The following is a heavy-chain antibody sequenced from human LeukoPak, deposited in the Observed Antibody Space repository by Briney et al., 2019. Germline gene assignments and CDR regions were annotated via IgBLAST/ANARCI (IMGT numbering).Heavy chain of an antibody. CDR2: INHSGST. J-gene: IGHJ4*02. Sequence: PSETLSLTRAVYGGSFSGYYWSWIRQPPGKGLEWIGEINHSGSTNYNPSLKSRVTISVDTSKNQFSLKLSSVTAADTAVYYCARAPEFSSGWLLDYWGQGTLVTVSS. V-gene: IGHV4-34*01. D-gene: IGHD6-19*01. CDR3: ARAPEFSSGWLLDY. CDR1: GGSFSGYY.